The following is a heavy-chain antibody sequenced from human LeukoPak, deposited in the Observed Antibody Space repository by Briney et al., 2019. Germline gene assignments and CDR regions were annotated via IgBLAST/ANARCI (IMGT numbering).Heavy chain of an antibody. CDR3: ARGSGPGVTTIDY. Sequence: GGSLRLSCAASGFTFSSYDMHCVRQVPGEGLEWVSAFHTDGGTYYLDSVKGRFTISREDAKNSLYLQMNTLRAGDTAVYYCARGSGPGVTTIDYWGQGTLVIVSS. CDR2: FHTDGGT. CDR1: GFTFSSYD. V-gene: IGHV3-13*01. D-gene: IGHD4-17*01. J-gene: IGHJ4*02.